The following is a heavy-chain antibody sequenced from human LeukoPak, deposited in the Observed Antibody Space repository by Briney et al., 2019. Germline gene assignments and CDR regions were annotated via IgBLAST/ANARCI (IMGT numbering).Heavy chain of an antibody. J-gene: IGHJ6*04. CDR3: ARDGHDSKNYYVMDV. D-gene: IGHD3-22*01. Sequence: GGSLRLSCAASGFTFSSYAMHWVRQAPGKGLEWVAVISYDGSNKYYADSVKGRFTISRDNSKNTLYLQMNSLRAEDTAVYYWARDGHDSKNYYVMDVGGKGTTVTVSS. CDR2: ISYDGSNK. CDR1: GFTFSSYA. V-gene: IGHV3-30-3*01.